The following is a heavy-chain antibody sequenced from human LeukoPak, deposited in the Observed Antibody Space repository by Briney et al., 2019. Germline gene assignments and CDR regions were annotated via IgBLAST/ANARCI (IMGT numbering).Heavy chain of an antibody. V-gene: IGHV1-18*01. J-gene: IGHJ4*02. CDR1: GYSFTRNG. CDR3: ARDVNYAFDY. Sequence: AASVKVSCKPSGYSFTRNGISWVRQAPGQGLEWMAWISANSGNTNYAQNFQDRVTLTTDTSTSTAYMELRSLRSDDTAVYYCARDVNYAFDYWGQGTLVTVPS. CDR2: ISANSGNT. D-gene: IGHD3-16*01.